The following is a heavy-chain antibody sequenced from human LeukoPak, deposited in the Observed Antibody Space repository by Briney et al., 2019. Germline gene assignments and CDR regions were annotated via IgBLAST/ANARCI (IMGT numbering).Heavy chain of an antibody. CDR3: ASRYCTGVNCFAASYMCMDV. CDR2: IKQDGSEK. J-gene: IGHJ6*03. D-gene: IGHD2-8*02. Sequence: GGSLRLSCAASGLTFSRYWMTWFRQAPGKGLEWVANIKQDGSEKYYVDSVKGRFTISRDNADRSLYLQMTSLRVEDTAVYFCASRYCTGVNCFAASYMCMDVWGKGMTVTVSS. V-gene: IGHV3-7*01. CDR1: GLTFSRYW.